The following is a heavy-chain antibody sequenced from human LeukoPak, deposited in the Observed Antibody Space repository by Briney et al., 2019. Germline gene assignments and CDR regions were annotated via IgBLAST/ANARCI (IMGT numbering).Heavy chain of an antibody. D-gene: IGHD2-2*01. Sequence: GGSLRLSCAASGFTLSTYTMNWFRQAPGKGLEWVSSITSSSDYIYYADSLKGRFTISRDDAENSLYLQMNSLRADDTAVYYCARDRSPSWASDFWGQGTLVTVSS. CDR1: GFTLSTYT. V-gene: IGHV3-21*01. J-gene: IGHJ4*02. CDR2: ITSSSDYI. CDR3: ARDRSPSWASDF.